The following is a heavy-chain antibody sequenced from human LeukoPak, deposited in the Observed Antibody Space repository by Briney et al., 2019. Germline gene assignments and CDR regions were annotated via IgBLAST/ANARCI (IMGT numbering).Heavy chain of an antibody. Sequence: ASVKVSCKASGGTFSSYAISWVRQAPAQGLEWMGGIIPIFGTANYAQKFQGRVTITADESTSTAYMELSSLRSEDTAVYYCARDGDYGDYSWFDPWGQGTLVTVSS. J-gene: IGHJ5*02. CDR3: ARDGDYGDYSWFDP. V-gene: IGHV1-69*13. CDR2: IIPIFGTA. CDR1: GGTFSSYA. D-gene: IGHD4-17*01.